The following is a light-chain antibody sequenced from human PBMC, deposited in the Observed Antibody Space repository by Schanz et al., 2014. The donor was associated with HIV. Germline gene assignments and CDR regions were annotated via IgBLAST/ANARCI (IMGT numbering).Light chain of an antibody. J-gene: IGLJ2*01. CDR3: SSYTSSSTLVV. CDR2: EVS. CDR1: SSDVGGYNF. Sequence: QSALTQPASVSGSPGQSITISCTGTSSDVGGYNFVSWYQQHPGKVPKLMIYEVSKRPPGISNRFSGSKSGNTASLTISGLQAEDEADYYCSSYTSSSTLVVFGGGTKLTVL. V-gene: IGLV2-14*02.